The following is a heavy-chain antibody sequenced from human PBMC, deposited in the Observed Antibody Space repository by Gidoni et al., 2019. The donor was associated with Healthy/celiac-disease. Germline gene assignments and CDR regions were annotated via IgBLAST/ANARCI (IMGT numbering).Heavy chain of an antibody. V-gene: IGHV3-66*01. D-gene: IGHD4-17*01. Sequence: EVQLVESGGGLVQPGGSLRLSCAASGFTVSSNYISWVRQAPGKGLEWVSVIYSGGSTYYADSVKGRFTISRDNSKNTLYLQMNSLRAEDTAVYYCARDLNFYGVFDYWGQGTLVTVSS. J-gene: IGHJ4*02. CDR1: GFTVSSNY. CDR3: ARDLNFYGVFDY. CDR2: IYSGGST.